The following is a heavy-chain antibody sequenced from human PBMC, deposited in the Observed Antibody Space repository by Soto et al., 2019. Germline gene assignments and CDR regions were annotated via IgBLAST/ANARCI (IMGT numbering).Heavy chain of an antibody. CDR3: ARGRLISLYYFDY. CDR1: GFTFSNSD. Sequence: EVQLVESGGGLVQPGGSLRLAGAASGFTFSNSDMPWVGQVPGKGLEWVSTIGTAGDTYYPGSVKGRFTIPRENANNSLYLQMNSLRAEDTAVYYCARGRLISLYYFDYWGQGTLVTVSS. CDR2: IGTAGDT. V-gene: IGHV3-13*01. J-gene: IGHJ4*02. D-gene: IGHD2-15*01.